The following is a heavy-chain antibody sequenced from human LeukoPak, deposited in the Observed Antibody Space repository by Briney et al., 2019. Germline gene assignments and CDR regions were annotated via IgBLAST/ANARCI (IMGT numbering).Heavy chain of an antibody. CDR2: IHYSGGIT. D-gene: IGHD6-6*01. CDR1: GGSISSYY. Sequence: PSETLSLTCTVSGGSISSYYWSWIRQPPGKGLEWIGYIHYSGGITYYNPSLKSRVTISVDTSKNQFSLKLSSVTAADTAVYYCARPPPKRQLVPFDYWGQGTLVTVSS. V-gene: IGHV4-59*12. J-gene: IGHJ4*02. CDR3: ARPPPKRQLVPFDY.